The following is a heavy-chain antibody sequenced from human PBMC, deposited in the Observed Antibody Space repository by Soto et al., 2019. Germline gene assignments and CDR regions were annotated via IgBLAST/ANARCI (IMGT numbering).Heavy chain of an antibody. CDR3: ATRYYDSSGYNPYDAFDI. D-gene: IGHD3-22*01. CDR1: GYSFTSYW. CDR2: IYPGDSDT. Sequence: GESLKISCKGSGYSFTSYWIGWVRQMPGKGLEWMGIIYPGDSDTRYSPSFQGQVTISADKSISTAYLQWSSLKASDTAMYYCATRYYDSSGYNPYDAFDIWGQGTMVTVAS. J-gene: IGHJ3*02. V-gene: IGHV5-51*01.